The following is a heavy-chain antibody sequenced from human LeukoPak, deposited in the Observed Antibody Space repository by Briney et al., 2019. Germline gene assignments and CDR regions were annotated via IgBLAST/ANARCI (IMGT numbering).Heavy chain of an antibody. CDR1: GFTVSSYE. D-gene: IGHD6-19*01. J-gene: IGHJ4*02. V-gene: IGHV3-48*03. CDR3: VLRGAVAAADF. CDR2: ISSSGSPI. Sequence: PGGSLRLSCAASGFTVSSYEMNWVRQAPGKGLEWVSYISSSGSPIYYADSVEGRFTIYRDNAKNSLYLQMNSLRAEDTAVYYCVLRGAVAAADFWGQGTLVNVSS.